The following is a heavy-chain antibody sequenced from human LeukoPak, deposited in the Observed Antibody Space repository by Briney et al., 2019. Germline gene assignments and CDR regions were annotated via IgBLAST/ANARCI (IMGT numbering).Heavy chain of an antibody. CDR1: GYTFTRYY. V-gene: IGHV1-46*01. D-gene: IGHD3-16*02. Sequence: GASVKVSCNTSGYTFTRYYMLWGRQAPGHGLEWMGIINPISGATDYAQKFQGRVTMTRDTSTSTVYMELSSLRSEDTAMYYCARLPYRDGVAQDYWGQGTLVTVSP. CDR2: INPISGAT. CDR3: ARLPYRDGVAQDY. J-gene: IGHJ4*02.